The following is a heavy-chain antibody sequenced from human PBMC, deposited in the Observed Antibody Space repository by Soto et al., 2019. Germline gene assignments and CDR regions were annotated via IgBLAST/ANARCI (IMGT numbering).Heavy chain of an antibody. CDR1: GSTFGDYA. J-gene: IGHJ5*02. CDR3: ARAQYCSSTSCQPLAAAFGDP. V-gene: IGHV3-49*04. D-gene: IGHD2-2*01. CDR2: IRSKAYGGTT. Sequence: PGGSLRLSCTASGSTFGDYAMSWVRQAPGKGLEWVGFIRSKAYGGTTEYADSVKGRFTISRDNAKNSLYLQMNSLRAEDTAVYYCARAQYCSSTSCQPLAAAFGDPWGQGTLVTVSS.